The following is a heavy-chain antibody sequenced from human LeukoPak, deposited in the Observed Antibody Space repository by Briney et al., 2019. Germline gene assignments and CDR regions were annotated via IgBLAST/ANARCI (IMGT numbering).Heavy chain of an antibody. CDR1: GFTFNYSW. Sequence: RGSLRLSCAASGFTFNYSWMSWVRQAPGKGLEWVANIKQRGSEKSYVDSVKGRFSISRDNTKNSVFLQMNSLRAEDTAVYYCARVGIDYLASYHFDHWGRGTLVTVSS. CDR2: IKQRGSEK. V-gene: IGHV3-7*01. D-gene: IGHD2/OR15-2a*01. CDR3: ARVGIDYLASYHFDH. J-gene: IGHJ4*02.